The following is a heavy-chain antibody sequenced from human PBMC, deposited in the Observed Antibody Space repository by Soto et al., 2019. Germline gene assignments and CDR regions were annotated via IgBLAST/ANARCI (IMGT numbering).Heavy chain of an antibody. V-gene: IGHV4-31*03. D-gene: IGHD1-26*01. Sequence: SETLSLTCTVSGGSISSGGYYWSWIRQHPGKGLEWIGYIYYSGSTYYNPSLKSRVTISVDTSKNQFSLKLSSVTAADTAVYYCARDRPRVGATVHDAFDIWGQGTMVTVSS. CDR2: IYYSGST. J-gene: IGHJ3*02. CDR1: GGSISSGGYY. CDR3: ARDRPRVGATVHDAFDI.